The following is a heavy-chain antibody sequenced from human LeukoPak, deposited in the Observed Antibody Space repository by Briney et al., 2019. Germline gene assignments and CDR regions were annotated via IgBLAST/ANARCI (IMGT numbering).Heavy chain of an antibody. Sequence: SETLSLTCTVSGGSISSSSYYWGWIRQPPGKGLEWIGSIYYSGSTYYNPSLKSRVTISVDTSKNQFSLKLSSVTAADTAVYYCARGYSSSWYGPPDWGQGTLVTVSS. D-gene: IGHD6-13*01. V-gene: IGHV4-39*07. CDR3: ARGYSSSWYGPPD. CDR1: GGSISSSSYY. CDR2: IYYSGST. J-gene: IGHJ4*02.